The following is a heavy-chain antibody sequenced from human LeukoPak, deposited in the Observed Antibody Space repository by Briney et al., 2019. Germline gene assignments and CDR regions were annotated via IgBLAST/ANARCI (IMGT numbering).Heavy chain of an antibody. V-gene: IGHV3-30-3*01. D-gene: IGHD1-26*01. CDR1: GFTFSSYA. CDR2: ISYDGSNK. CDR3: ARLVGGTTGATDY. Sequence: GSLRLSCAASGFTFSSYAMHWVRQAPGKGLEWVAVISYDGSNKYYADSVKGRFTISRDNSKNTLYLQMNSLRAEDTAVYYCARLVGGTTGATDYWGQGSLVSVS. J-gene: IGHJ4*02.